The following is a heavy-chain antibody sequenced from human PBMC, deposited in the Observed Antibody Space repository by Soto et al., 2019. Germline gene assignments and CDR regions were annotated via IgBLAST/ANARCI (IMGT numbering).Heavy chain of an antibody. Sequence: QLVLQESGPGLVKSSETLSLTCSVSGGSISSSSCYWNWIRQSPGKGLEWIGSVYYSGTTYYNPSLKGRVTISVDTYNQFSLRLSSVTAADTAYYFCARRPMIGPVAENAFDIWGQGTRVTVSS. CDR1: GGSISSSSCY. J-gene: IGHJ3*02. V-gene: IGHV4-39*01. CDR3: ARRPMIGPVAENAFDI. CDR2: VYYSGTT. D-gene: IGHD6-19*01.